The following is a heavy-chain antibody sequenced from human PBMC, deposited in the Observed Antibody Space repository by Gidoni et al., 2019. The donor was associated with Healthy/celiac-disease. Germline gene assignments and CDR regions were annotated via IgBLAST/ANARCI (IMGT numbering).Heavy chain of an antibody. CDR1: GYTFTSYD. V-gene: IGHV1-8*01. J-gene: IGHJ6*02. CDR3: AREYCSGGSCYGMDV. D-gene: IGHD2-15*01. Sequence: QVQLVQSGAEVKKPGVSVKVSCKASGYTFTSYDIHWVRQANGQGRGWMGWMSPNRGNTGYAQKFQGRVTMTRNTSISTAYMELSSLRSEDTAVYYCAREYCSGGSCYGMDVWGQGTTVTVSS. CDR2: MSPNRGNT.